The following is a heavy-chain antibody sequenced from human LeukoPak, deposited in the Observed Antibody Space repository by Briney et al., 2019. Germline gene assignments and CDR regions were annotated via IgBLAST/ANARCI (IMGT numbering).Heavy chain of an antibody. CDR1: GGTFSSYA. V-gene: IGHV1-69*06. Sequence: ASVKVSCKASGGTFSSYAISWVRQAPGQGLEWVGRIIPIFGTANYAQKFQGRVTITADKSTSTAYMELSSLRSEDTAVYYCARHKTHCGGGSCYNYYFDYWGQGTLVTVSS. J-gene: IGHJ4*02. D-gene: IGHD2-15*01. CDR2: IIPIFGTA. CDR3: ARHKTHCGGGSCYNYYFDY.